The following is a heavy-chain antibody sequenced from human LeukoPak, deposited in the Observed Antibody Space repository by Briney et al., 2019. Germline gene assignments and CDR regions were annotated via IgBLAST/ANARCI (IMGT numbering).Heavy chain of an antibody. J-gene: IGHJ5*02. D-gene: IGHD6-19*01. V-gene: IGHV3-48*04. CDR1: GFTFSGYS. Sequence: GGSLRLSCAASGFTFSGYSMNWVRQAPGKGLEWVSHISNSGSTTYYADSVKGRFTISRDNAKNSLYLQMNSLRAEDTAVYYCARGRAVAGLGNWFDPWGQGTLVTVSS. CDR2: ISNSGSTT. CDR3: ARGRAVAGLGNWFDP.